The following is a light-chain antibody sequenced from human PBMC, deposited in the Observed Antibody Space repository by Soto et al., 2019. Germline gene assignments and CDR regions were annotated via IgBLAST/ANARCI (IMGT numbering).Light chain of an antibody. CDR2: YNN. Sequence: QSVLTQPPSVSGAPGQRVTISCTGGGSNIGAPFPVHWYQQLPGAAPKLLIYYNNNRPSGVPDRFSASKSASSASLAITGLQAEDEADYYCPSYDSMLSRYVFGTGTKLTVL. CDR1: GSNIGAPFP. CDR3: PSYDSMLSRYV. V-gene: IGLV1-40*01. J-gene: IGLJ1*01.